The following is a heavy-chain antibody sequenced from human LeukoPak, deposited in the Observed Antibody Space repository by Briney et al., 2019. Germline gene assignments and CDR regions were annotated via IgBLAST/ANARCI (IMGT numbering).Heavy chain of an antibody. J-gene: IGHJ4*02. D-gene: IGHD6-13*01. CDR1: GFTFSSYS. V-gene: IGHV3-21*01. Sequence: GGSLRLSCAASGFTFSSYSMNWVRQAPGKELEWVSSISSSSSYIYYADSVKGRFTISRDNSKNTLYLQMNSLRAEDTAAYYCAESGYSSSWYPNYWGQGTLVTVSS. CDR3: AESGYSSSWYPNY. CDR2: ISSSSSYI.